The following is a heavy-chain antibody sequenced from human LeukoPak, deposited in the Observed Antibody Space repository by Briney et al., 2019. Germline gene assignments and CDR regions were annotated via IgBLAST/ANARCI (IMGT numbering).Heavy chain of an antibody. Sequence: SETLSLTCAVYGGSFSGYYWSWIRQPPGKGLEWIGEINHSGSTNYNPSLKSRVTISVDTSKNQFSLKLSSVTAADTAVYYCARRSRQQLVDFDYWGQGTLVTVSS. CDR1: GGSFSGYY. V-gene: IGHV4-34*01. CDR2: INHSGST. J-gene: IGHJ4*02. CDR3: ARRSRQQLVDFDY. D-gene: IGHD6-6*01.